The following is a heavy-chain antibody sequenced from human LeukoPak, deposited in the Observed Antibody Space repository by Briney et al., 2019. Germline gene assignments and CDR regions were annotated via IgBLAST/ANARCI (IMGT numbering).Heavy chain of an antibody. CDR1: GYTFTSYG. V-gene: IGHV1-18*04. CDR2: ISAYNSNT. Sequence: ASVKVSCKASGYTFTSYGISWVRQAPGQGLEWMGWISAYNSNTNYAQKLQGRVTMTTDTSTSTAYMELRSLRSDDTAVYYCARDGGGYCSSTSCYEMNWFDPWGQGTLVTVSS. J-gene: IGHJ5*02. D-gene: IGHD2-2*01. CDR3: ARDGGGYCSSTSCYEMNWFDP.